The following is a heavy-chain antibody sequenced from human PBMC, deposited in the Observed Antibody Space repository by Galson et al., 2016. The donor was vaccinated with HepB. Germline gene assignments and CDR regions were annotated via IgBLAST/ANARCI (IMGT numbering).Heavy chain of an antibody. CDR1: GFVVSTKY. Sequence: SLRLSCAASGFVVSTKYMSWVRQAPGKGLEWVSVIYSDGSAYYADSAKGRFTISRDISKNMVDLQMNNLRAEDTAVYYCAREKGYLTNWFFDLWGRGTLVTVSS. J-gene: IGHJ2*01. V-gene: IGHV3-66*02. CDR3: AREKGYLTNWFFDL. D-gene: IGHD3-16*02. CDR2: IYSDGSA.